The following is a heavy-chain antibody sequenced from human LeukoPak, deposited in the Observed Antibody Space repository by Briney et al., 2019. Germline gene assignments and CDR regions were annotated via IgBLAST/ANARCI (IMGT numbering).Heavy chain of an antibody. CDR3: ARAPRSSGYYSYYYYMDV. V-gene: IGHV3-7*01. J-gene: IGHJ6*03. CDR1: GFTFSSYW. D-gene: IGHD3-22*01. CDR2: IKQDGSEK. Sequence: GGSLRLSCAASGFTFSSYWMSRVRQAPGKGLEWVANIKQDGSEKYYVDSVKGRFTISRDNAKNSLYLQMNSLRAEDTAVYYCARAPRSSGYYSYYYYMDVWGKGTTVTVSS.